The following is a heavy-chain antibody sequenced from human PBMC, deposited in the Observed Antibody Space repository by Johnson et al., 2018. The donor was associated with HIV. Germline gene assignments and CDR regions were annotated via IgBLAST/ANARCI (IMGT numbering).Heavy chain of an antibody. V-gene: IGHV3-33*01. CDR3: ASLRDAFDI. CDR2: IWSDGTNK. CDR1: GYSIRNSA. J-gene: IGHJ3*02. Sequence: QVQLVESGGGVVQPGRSLRLSCVASGYSIRNSAMHWVRQAPGKGLEWVAIIWSDGTNKYYADSVKGRFTISRDNSKNTLYLQMNSLRAEDTAVYYCASLRDAFDIWGQGTMVTVSS.